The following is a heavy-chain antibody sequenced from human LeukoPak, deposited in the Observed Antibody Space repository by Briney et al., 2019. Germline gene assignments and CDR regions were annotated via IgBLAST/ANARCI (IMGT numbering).Heavy chain of an antibody. CDR1: GFTFSSYV. Sequence: GGSLRLSCAASGFTFSSYVMYWVRQAPGKGLEYVSSISSNGGSTYYANSVKGRFTISRDNSKNTLYLQMGSLGAEDMAVYYCARGGQSKYDSSGYLNYFDYWGQGTLVTVSS. CDR3: ARGGQSKYDSSGYLNYFDY. J-gene: IGHJ4*02. V-gene: IGHV3-64*01. CDR2: ISSNGGST. D-gene: IGHD3-22*01.